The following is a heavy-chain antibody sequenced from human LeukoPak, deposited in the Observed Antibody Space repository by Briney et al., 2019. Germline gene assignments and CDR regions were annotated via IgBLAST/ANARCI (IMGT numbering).Heavy chain of an antibody. Sequence: SETLSLTCTVSGGSISSSSYYWGWIRQPPGKGLEWIGGIYYSGSIYYNPSLKSRVTISVDTSKNQFSLKLSSVTAADTAVYYCARRLAVAGTDDAFDIWGQGTMVTVSS. D-gene: IGHD6-19*01. CDR3: ARRLAVAGTDDAFDI. CDR2: IYYSGSI. J-gene: IGHJ3*02. V-gene: IGHV4-39*01. CDR1: GGSISSSSYY.